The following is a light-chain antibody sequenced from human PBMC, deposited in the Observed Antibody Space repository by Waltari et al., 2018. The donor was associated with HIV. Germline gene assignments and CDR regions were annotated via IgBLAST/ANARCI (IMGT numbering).Light chain of an antibody. CDR3: QQYYTYPPT. CDR2: GAS. V-gene: IGKV1-8*01. J-gene: IGKJ1*01. CDR1: QGISSY. Sequence: AIRMTQSPTPFSAPTGDRVPITCRASQGISSYLAWYQQKPGKAPKLLIYGASTLQSGVPSRFSGSGSGTDFTLTINCLQSEDFATYYCQQYYTYPPTFGQGTKVEIK.